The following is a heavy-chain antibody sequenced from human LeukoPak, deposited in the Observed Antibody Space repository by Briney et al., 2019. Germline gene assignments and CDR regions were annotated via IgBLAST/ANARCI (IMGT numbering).Heavy chain of an antibody. CDR3: ARQEYYGSGSDYKGAPFDY. CDR1: GYSFTSYW. D-gene: IGHD3-10*01. Sequence: GEALKISCKGSGYSFTSYWNGLGRRVPGKGMEWMGIIYPGESDTRYSPSFQGQVNISADKSSSTAYLQWSSLKASDAAMYFCARQEYYGSGSDYKGAPFDYWGEGTLVTVS. CDR2: IYPGESDT. V-gene: IGHV5-51*01. J-gene: IGHJ4*02.